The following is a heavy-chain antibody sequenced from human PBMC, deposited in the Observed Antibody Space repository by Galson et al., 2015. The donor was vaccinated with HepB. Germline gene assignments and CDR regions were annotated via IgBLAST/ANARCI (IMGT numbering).Heavy chain of an antibody. CDR2: IWYDGSNK. Sequence: SLRLSCAASGFTFSSYGMHWVRQAPGKGLEWVAVIWYDGSNKYYADSVKGRFTISSDNSKNTLYLQMNSLRDEDTAVYYCARGSLIAYAMGGNWIDPWGQGTLVTVSS. V-gene: IGHV3-33*01. J-gene: IGHJ5*02. D-gene: IGHD2-8*01. CDR1: GFTFSSYG. CDR3: ARGSLIAYAMGGNWIDP.